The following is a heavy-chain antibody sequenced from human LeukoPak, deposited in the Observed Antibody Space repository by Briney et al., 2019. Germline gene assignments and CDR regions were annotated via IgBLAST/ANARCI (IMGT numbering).Heavy chain of an antibody. CDR1: GGTFSSYA. Sequence: GSSVKVSCKASGGTFSSYAISWVRQAPGQGLEWMGGIIPIFGTANYAQKFQGRVTITADESTSTAYMELSSLRSDDTAVYYCAREGIAAAGTGYWRQRTLVSVFS. V-gene: IGHV1-69*01. D-gene: IGHD6-13*01. J-gene: IGHJ4*02. CDR2: IIPIFGTA. CDR3: AREGIAAAGTGY.